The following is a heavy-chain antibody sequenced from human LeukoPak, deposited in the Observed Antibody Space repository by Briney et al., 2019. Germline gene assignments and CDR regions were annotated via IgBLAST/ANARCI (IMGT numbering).Heavy chain of an antibody. D-gene: IGHD3/OR15-3a*01. V-gene: IGHV3-7*01. J-gene: IGHJ4*02. CDR2: IKQDGSER. CDR3: ATMGLKPLPYYFDY. Sequence: GGSRRLSCAASGFTFSSYWMSWVRQAPGKGLEWVANIKQDGSERYHVDSVKGRFTISRDNAKNSLHLQMNSLRAEDTAVYYCATMGLKPLPYYFDYWGQGTLVTVSS. CDR1: GFTFSSYW.